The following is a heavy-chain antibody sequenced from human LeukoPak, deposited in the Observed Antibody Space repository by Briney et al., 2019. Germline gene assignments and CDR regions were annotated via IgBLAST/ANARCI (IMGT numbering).Heavy chain of an antibody. Sequence: PGGSLRLSCAASGFTFDDYAMHWVRQAPGKGLEWVSGISWNSGSMGYADSVKGRFTISRDNAKNSLYLQMNSLRAEDTALYYCAKDEGDSGYDLGYWGQGTLVTVSS. CDR3: AKDEGDSGYDLGY. V-gene: IGHV3-9*01. D-gene: IGHD5-12*01. CDR2: ISWNSGSM. CDR1: GFTFDDYA. J-gene: IGHJ4*02.